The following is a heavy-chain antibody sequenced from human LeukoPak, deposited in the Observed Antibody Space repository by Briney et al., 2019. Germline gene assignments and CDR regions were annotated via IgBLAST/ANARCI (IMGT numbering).Heavy chain of an antibody. CDR3: ARGAGIAVAGDFDY. J-gene: IGHJ4*02. CDR2: ISYDGSNK. D-gene: IGHD6-19*01. Sequence: PGGPLRLSCAASGFTFSSYAMHWVRQAPGKGLEWVAVISYDGSNKYYADSVKGRFTISRDNSKNTLYLQMNSLRAEDTAVYYCARGAGIAVAGDFDYWGQGTLVTVSS. CDR1: GFTFSSYA. V-gene: IGHV3-30*04.